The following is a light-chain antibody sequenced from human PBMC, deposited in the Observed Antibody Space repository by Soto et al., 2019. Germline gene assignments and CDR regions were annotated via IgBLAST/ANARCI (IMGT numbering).Light chain of an antibody. J-gene: IGKJ4*01. CDR2: AAS. CDR3: QQVNDYPLT. CDR1: QGVRGN. Sequence: DTQLTQSPSFLSASVGDRITITCRASQGVRGNLAWYQQKPGKAPKLLISAASSLQSGVPSRFSGSGSGTEFTLTISCLQPEDFATYYCQQVNDYPLTFGGGTKVEIK. V-gene: IGKV1-9*01.